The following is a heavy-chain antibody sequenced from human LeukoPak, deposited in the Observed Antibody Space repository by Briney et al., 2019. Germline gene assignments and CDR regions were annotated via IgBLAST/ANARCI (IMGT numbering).Heavy chain of an antibody. CDR2: IDTVGRT. V-gene: IGHV3-13*01. D-gene: IGHD5-18*01. CDR3: ARGYSYGIYYFDA. Sequence: QPGGSLRLSCAASGFSFRDYDMHWVRQTPGKGLEWVSAIDTVGRTYSSDSVQDRFSISRENPKNSLYLQMNSLRAGDTAVYYCARGYSYGIYYFDAWGQGTLVTVSS. CDR1: GFSFRDYD. J-gene: IGHJ4*02.